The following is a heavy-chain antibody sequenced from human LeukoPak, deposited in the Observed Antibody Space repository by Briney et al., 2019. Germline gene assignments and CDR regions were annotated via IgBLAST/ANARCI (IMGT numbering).Heavy chain of an antibody. CDR2: INHSGST. Sequence: SETLSLTCTVSGGSISSSSYYWGWIRQPPGKGLEWIGEINHSGSTNYNPSLKSRVTISVDTSKNQFSLKLSSVTAADTAVYYCARGYEYYYDSSGYQAATTTFDYWGQGTLVTVSS. CDR3: ARGYEYYYDSSGYQAATTTFDY. J-gene: IGHJ4*02. V-gene: IGHV4-39*07. CDR1: GGSISSSSYY. D-gene: IGHD3-22*01.